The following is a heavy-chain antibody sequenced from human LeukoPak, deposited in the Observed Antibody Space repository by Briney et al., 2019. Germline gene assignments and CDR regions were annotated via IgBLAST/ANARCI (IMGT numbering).Heavy chain of an antibody. Sequence: ASVKVSCKASGYTFTAYYMHWVRQAPGQGLERMGWINPNSGATNYAQNFQGRVTMTADTSISTAYLDLSRLTSDDSAVYYCARDPIVQAGYYYGMDVWGQGTTVTVSS. CDR2: INPNSGAT. J-gene: IGHJ6*02. CDR3: ARDPIVQAGYYYGMDV. CDR1: GYTFTAYY. D-gene: IGHD2/OR15-2a*01. V-gene: IGHV1-2*02.